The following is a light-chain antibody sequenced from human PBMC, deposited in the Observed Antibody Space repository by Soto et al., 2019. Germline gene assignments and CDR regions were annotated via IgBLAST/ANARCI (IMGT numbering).Light chain of an antibody. CDR2: AVS. V-gene: IGLV2-14*01. Sequence: QSVLTQPASVSGSPGQSITISCTGASSDVGGYKYVSWYQQHPGKAPKLIIYAVSNRPSGVSDRFSGSKSGNTASLTISGLQAEDEADYYYSSYSSYTGSTNLLFGGGTKLTVL. J-gene: IGLJ2*01. CDR3: SSYSSYTGSTNLL. CDR1: SSDVGGYKY.